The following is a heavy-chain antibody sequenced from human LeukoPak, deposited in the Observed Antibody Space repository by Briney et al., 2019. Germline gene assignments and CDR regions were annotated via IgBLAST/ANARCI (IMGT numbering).Heavy chain of an antibody. CDR2: ISGSDDST. V-gene: IGHV3-23*01. Sequence: GGSLRLSCAASGFTFSNYAMSWVRQAPGKGLEWVSSISGSDDSTYYAESVKGRFTISRDNSKNTLYLQMNSLRVEDTAVYYCAREPAYNSPPSWGQGTLVTVSS. J-gene: IGHJ5*02. CDR3: AREPAYNSPPS. D-gene: IGHD1-14*01. CDR1: GFTFSNYA.